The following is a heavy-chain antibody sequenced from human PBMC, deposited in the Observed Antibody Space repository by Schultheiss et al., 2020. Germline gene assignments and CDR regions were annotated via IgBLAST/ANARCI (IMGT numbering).Heavy chain of an antibody. V-gene: IGHV3-48*04. J-gene: IGHJ6*02. D-gene: IGHD3-22*01. CDR2: ISSSSSTI. Sequence: GGSLRLSCAASGFTFSSYSMNWVRQAPGKGLEWVSYISSSSSTIYYADSVKGRFTISRDSAKNSLYLQMNNLRTEDTALFYCAKGHDSSSTGGMDVWGRGTTVTVSS. CDR3: AKGHDSSSTGGMDV. CDR1: GFTFSSYS.